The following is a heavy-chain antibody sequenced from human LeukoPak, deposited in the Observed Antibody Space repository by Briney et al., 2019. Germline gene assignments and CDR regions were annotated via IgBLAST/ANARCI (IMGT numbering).Heavy chain of an antibody. V-gene: IGHV1-3*01. Sequence: ASVKVSCKASGFTFTSHSIHWVRQAPGQRLEWMGWINAGNGNTKYSQKFQGRVTITRDTSASTAYMELSSLRSEDTAVYYCARNLYSGFDYWGQGTLVTVSS. D-gene: IGHD2-15*01. J-gene: IGHJ4*02. CDR3: ARNLYSGFDY. CDR1: GFTFTSHS. CDR2: INAGNGNT.